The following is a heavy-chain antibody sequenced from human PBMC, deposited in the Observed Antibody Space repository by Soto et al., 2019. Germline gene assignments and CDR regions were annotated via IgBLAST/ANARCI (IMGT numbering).Heavy chain of an antibody. V-gene: IGHV1-69*12. Sequence: QVQLVQSGAEVKKPGSSVKVSCKASGGTFSSYAISWVRQAPGQGLEWMGGIIPIFGTANYAQKFQGRVTITADESTSTAYMEMSSLRSENPAVYYCASAVSGGPPFYYGMDVWGQGTTVTVSS. J-gene: IGHJ6*02. D-gene: IGHD2-15*01. CDR1: GGTFSSYA. CDR2: IIPIFGTA. CDR3: ASAVSGGPPFYYGMDV.